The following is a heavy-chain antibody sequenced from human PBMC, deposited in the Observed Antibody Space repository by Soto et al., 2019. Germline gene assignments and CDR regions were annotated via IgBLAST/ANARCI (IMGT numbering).Heavy chain of an antibody. CDR2: ISPYNDDT. CDR1: GYTFINYG. J-gene: IGHJ4*02. V-gene: IGHV1-18*01. Sequence: ASVKVSCKTSGYTFINYGISWVRQAPGQGPEWMGWISPYNDDTKYAQKFQGRVTMTRDTSASTAYMELSSLRSEDTAVYYCARGLAPYYFDYWGQGTLVTVSS. CDR3: ARGLAPYYFDY. D-gene: IGHD6-19*01.